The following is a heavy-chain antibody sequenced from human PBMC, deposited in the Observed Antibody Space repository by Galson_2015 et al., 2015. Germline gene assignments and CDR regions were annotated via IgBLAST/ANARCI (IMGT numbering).Heavy chain of an antibody. CDR1: GYTFTSYH. J-gene: IGHJ6*02. CDR3: ARDYGIAAAGKGDDYYYYYGMDV. Sequence: SVKVSCKASGYTFTSYHMHWVRQAPGQGLEWMGIINPSGGSTGYAQKFQGRVTMTRDTSTSTVYMELSSLRSEDTAVYYCARDYGIAAAGKGDDYYYYYGMDVWGQGTTVTVSS. V-gene: IGHV1-46*01. D-gene: IGHD6-13*01. CDR2: INPSGGST.